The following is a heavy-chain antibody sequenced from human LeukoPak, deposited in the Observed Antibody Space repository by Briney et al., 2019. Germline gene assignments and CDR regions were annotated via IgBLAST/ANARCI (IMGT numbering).Heavy chain of an antibody. Sequence: SETLSLTCTVSGGSISSSSYYWGWIRQPPGKGLEWIGSIYYSGGTYYNPSLKSRVTISVDTSKNQFSLKLSSVTAADTAVYYCARKYSSSSEGRNWFDPWGQGTLVTVSS. CDR2: IYYSGGT. CDR3: ARKYSSSSEGRNWFDP. J-gene: IGHJ5*02. D-gene: IGHD6-6*01. CDR1: GGSISSSSYY. V-gene: IGHV4-39*07.